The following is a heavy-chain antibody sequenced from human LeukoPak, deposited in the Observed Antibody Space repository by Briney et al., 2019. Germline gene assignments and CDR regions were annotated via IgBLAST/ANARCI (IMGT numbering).Heavy chain of an antibody. Sequence: GGSLRLSCAASGFTFSNYWMHWVRQAPGKGLVWVSRINSDGINTSYADSVKGRFTISRDNAKNSLYLQMNSLRAEDTALYYCARVEVVGATRGAFDIWGQGTMVTVSS. CDR3: ARVEVVGATRGAFDI. J-gene: IGHJ3*02. V-gene: IGHV3-74*01. CDR2: INSDGINT. CDR1: GFTFSNYW. D-gene: IGHD1-26*01.